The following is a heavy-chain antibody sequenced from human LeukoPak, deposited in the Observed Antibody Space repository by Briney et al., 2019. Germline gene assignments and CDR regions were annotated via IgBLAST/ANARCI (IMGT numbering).Heavy chain of an antibody. V-gene: IGHV3-33*06. CDR3: AKDRSGSYPNWFDP. Sequence: AGGSLRLSCAASVFTFSSYCMHWVRQAPCKGQEWVAVIWYDGSNKYYADSVKGRFTISRDNSKNTMYLQMNSLRAEDTALYYCAKDRSGSYPNWFDPWGQGTLVTVSS. D-gene: IGHD3-10*01. CDR2: IWYDGSNK. CDR1: VFTFSSYC. J-gene: IGHJ5*02.